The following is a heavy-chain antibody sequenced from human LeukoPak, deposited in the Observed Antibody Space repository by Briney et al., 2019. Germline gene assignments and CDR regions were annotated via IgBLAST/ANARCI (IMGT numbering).Heavy chain of an antibody. D-gene: IGHD6-13*01. CDR2: ISYDGSNK. V-gene: IGHV3-30*18. J-gene: IGHJ4*02. CDR3: AKQLGGEDY. CDR1: GFTFSSYS. Sequence: GGSLRLSCAASGFTFSSYSMHWVRQAPGKGLEWVAVISYDGSNKYHADSVKGRFTISRDNSKNTLYLQMNSLRAEDTAVYYCAKQLGGEDYWGQGTLVTVSS.